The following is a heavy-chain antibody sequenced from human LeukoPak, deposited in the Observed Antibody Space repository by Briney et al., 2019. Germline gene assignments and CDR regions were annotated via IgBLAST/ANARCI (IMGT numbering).Heavy chain of an antibody. Sequence: PGGSLRLSCAASGFTFSSYGMHRVRQAPGKGLEWVAFIRYDGSNKYYADSVKGRFTISRDNSKNTLYLQMNSLRAEDTAVYYCAKPTGTQYSSSAPGGYWGQGTLVTVSS. J-gene: IGHJ4*02. CDR1: GFTFSSYG. CDR3: AKPTGTQYSSSAPGGY. V-gene: IGHV3-30*02. D-gene: IGHD6-6*01. CDR2: IRYDGSNK.